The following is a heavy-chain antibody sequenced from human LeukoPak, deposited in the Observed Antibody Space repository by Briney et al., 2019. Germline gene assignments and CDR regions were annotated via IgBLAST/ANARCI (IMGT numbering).Heavy chain of an antibody. V-gene: IGHV4-30-2*01. CDR1: GGSISSGGYY. J-gene: IGHJ5*02. CDR2: IYHSGST. D-gene: IGHD1-26*01. CDR3: ARGFTGGSFGFDP. Sequence: SQTLSLTCTVSGGSISSGGYYWSWIRQPPGKGLEWIGYIYHSGSTYYNPSLKSRVTISVDRSKNQFSLKLSSVTAADTAVYYCARGFTGGSFGFDPWGQGTLVTVSS.